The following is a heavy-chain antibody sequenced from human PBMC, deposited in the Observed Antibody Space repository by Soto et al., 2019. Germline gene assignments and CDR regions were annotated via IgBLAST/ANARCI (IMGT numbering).Heavy chain of an antibody. V-gene: IGHV1-69*02. CDR1: GGTFSSYT. CDR3: AVLVATKLARITSYFDY. J-gene: IGHJ4*02. Sequence: SVKVSCKASGGTFSSYTISWVRQAPGQGLEWMGRIIPILGIANYAQKFQGRVTITADKSTSTAYMELSSLRSQDTAVYYCAVLVATKLARITSYFDYWGQGTLVNVS. D-gene: IGHD5-12*01. CDR2: IIPILGIA.